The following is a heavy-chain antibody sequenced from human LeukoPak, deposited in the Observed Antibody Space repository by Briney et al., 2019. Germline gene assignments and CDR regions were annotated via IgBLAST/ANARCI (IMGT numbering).Heavy chain of an antibody. CDR2: INPSGGST. CDR1: GYTFTSYY. Sequence: ASVKVSCKASGYTFTSYYMHWVRQAPGQGLEWMGIINPSGGSTSYAQKFQGRVTMTRDMSTSTVYMELRSLRSDDTAVYYCARDRNSGSIRDDAFDIRGQGTMVTVSS. CDR3: ARDRNSGSIRDDAFDI. D-gene: IGHD1-26*01. V-gene: IGHV1-46*01. J-gene: IGHJ3*02.